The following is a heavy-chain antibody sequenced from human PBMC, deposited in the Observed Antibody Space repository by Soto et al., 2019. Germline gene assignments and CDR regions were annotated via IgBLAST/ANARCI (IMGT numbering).Heavy chain of an antibody. J-gene: IGHJ4*01. CDR1: GFVFSSYD. V-gene: IGHV3-30*18. CDR3: AKGKTIFGVVVVSEY. Sequence: GGSLRLSCAVSGFVFSSYDMHWVHQAPGKGLEWVAVISNDGSNKDYADSVKGRFTISRDNSKITLYLQMNGLRAEDTAVYYCAKGKTIFGVVVVSEYWGQGTLVTVSS. CDR2: ISNDGSNK. D-gene: IGHD3-3*01.